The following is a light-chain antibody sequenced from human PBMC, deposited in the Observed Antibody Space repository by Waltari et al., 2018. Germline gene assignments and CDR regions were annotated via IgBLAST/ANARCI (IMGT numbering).Light chain of an antibody. CDR1: SSDVGSYNR. CDR3: SLYTSSSTPVV. J-gene: IGLJ2*01. V-gene: IGLV2-18*01. CDR2: EVS. Sequence: QSALTQPPSVSGSPGQSVTISCTGTSSDVGSYNRVSWYQQPPGTAPKLMIYEVSNRPSGVPDRFSGSKSGNPASLTISGLQAEDEADYYCSLYTSSSTPVVFGGGTKLTVL.